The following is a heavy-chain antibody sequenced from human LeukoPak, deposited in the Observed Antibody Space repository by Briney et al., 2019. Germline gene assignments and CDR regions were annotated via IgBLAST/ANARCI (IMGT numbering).Heavy chain of an antibody. CDR2: MNPNSGGA. J-gene: IGHJ4*02. CDR1: GYTLTGHS. Sequence: ASVNVSCKASGYTLTGHSMHWVRQAPGQGLEWMGWMNPNSGGAKYTRKFQGRVTMTRDTSISTACMELSRLTSDDTAMYYCARDKLGLGELSLYDEWGQGTQVTVSS. D-gene: IGHD3-16*02. V-gene: IGHV1-2*02. CDR3: ARDKLGLGELSLYDE.